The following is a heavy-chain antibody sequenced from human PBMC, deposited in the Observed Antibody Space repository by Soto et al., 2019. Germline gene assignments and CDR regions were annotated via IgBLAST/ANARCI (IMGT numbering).Heavy chain of an antibody. CDR3: ARESGSGSYYYYYGMDV. V-gene: IGHV6-1*01. D-gene: IGHD3-10*01. CDR2: TYYRSKWYN. Sequence: SQTLSLTCAISGDSVSSNSAAWNWIRQSPSRGLEWLGRTYYRSKWYNDYAVSAKSRITINPDTSKNQFSLQLNSVTPEDTAVYYCARESGSGSYYYYYGMDVWGQGTTVTVSS. J-gene: IGHJ6*02. CDR1: GDSVSSNSAA.